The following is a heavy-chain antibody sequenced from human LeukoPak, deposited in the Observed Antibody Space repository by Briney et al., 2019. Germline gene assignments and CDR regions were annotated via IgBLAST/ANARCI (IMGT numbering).Heavy chain of an antibody. CDR2: ISYEGGDK. J-gene: IGHJ6*02. CDR1: GFTFSTYA. D-gene: IGHD1-14*01. V-gene: IGHV3-30*04. CDR3: ARDHSWTGSWHSYYAMDV. Sequence: GGSLRLSCADSGFTFSTYAMHWVRQAPGKGLEWVAVISYEGGDKYYADSVKGRFTISRDNSNNTLYLQMNSLRAADTAVYYCARDHSWTGSWHSYYAMDVWGQGTTVTVSS.